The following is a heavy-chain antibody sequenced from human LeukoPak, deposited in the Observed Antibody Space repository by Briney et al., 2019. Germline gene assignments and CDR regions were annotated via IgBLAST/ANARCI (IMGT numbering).Heavy chain of an antibody. Sequence: KSSETLSLTCTVSGGSISNSYWGWIRQPPGKGLEWIGYIYYSGSTNYNPSLKSRVTISVDTSKNQFSLKLSSVTAADTAVYYCARSGNRGYSYGSIDYWGQGTLVTVSS. D-gene: IGHD5-18*01. CDR3: ARSGNRGYSYGSIDY. CDR2: IYYSGST. V-gene: IGHV4-59*01. CDR1: GGSISNSY. J-gene: IGHJ4*02.